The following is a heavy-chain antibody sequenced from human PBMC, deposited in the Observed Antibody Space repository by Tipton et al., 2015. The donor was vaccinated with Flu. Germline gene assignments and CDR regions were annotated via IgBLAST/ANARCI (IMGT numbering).Heavy chain of an antibody. CDR2: MYTSGST. J-gene: IGHJ4*02. V-gene: IGHV4-4*07. D-gene: IGHD3-10*01. CDR3: ARGSGSGTYLIFDL. CDR1: GGSMSSYY. Sequence: TLSLTCTVSGGSMSSYYWAWIRQPAGKGLEWIGRMYTSGSTKYNPSLESRVTMSVDTSNNLFYLKLRSVTAADTAVYYCARGSGSGTYLIFDLWGQGILATVSS.